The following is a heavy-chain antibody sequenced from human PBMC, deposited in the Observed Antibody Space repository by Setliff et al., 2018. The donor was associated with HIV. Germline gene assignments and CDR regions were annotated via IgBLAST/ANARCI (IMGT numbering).Heavy chain of an antibody. CDR1: GGSFSGYY. V-gene: IGHV4-34*01. D-gene: IGHD1-1*01. CDR3: ARAFAGFYYYGMDV. Sequence: NPSETLSLTRAVYGGSFSGYYWSWIRQPPGKGLEWIGEINHSGSTNYNPSLKSRVTISVDTSKNQFSLKLSPVTAADTAVYYCARAFAGFYYYGMDVWGQGTTVTSP. CDR2: INHSGST. J-gene: IGHJ6*02.